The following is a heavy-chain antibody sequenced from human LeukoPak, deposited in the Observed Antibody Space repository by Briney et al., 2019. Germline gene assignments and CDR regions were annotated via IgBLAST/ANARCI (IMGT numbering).Heavy chain of an antibody. Sequence: PGGSLRLSCAASGFAFSTFWMGWVRQAPGKGLEWVANIKQDGSEKSYADSLEARFTISRDNGKNSLYLQMNSLRADDTAVYYCAGWDRSHWFDYWGQGTLVTVSS. D-gene: IGHD1-26*01. CDR2: IKQDGSEK. J-gene: IGHJ4*02. CDR1: GFAFSTFW. V-gene: IGHV3-7*01. CDR3: AGWDRSHWFDY.